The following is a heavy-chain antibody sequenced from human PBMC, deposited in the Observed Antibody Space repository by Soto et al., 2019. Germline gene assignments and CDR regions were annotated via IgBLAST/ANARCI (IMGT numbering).Heavy chain of an antibody. CDR2: INWNSGSI. CDR1: GFTFDDYA. J-gene: IGHJ6*02. CDR3: AKEKGSGGVRKGMDV. Sequence: EVQLVESGGGLVQPGRSLRLSCAASGFTFDDYAMHWVRQAPGKGLEWVSGINWNSGSIGYADSVTGRFTIARDNAKNALYLQMNSLRTEDTALYYCAKEKGSGGVRKGMDVWGQGTTVTVSS. V-gene: IGHV3-9*01. D-gene: IGHD3-16*01.